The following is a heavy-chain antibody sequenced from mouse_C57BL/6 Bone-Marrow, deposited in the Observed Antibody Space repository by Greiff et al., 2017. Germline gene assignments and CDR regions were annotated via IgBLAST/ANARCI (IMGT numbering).Heavy chain of an antibody. Sequence: QVQLQQSGPELVKPGASVKLSCKASGYTFTSYDINWVKQRPGQGLEWIGWIYPRDGGTTYNEKFKGQATLTVATSSSTAYMEPHSLTSEDSAVYFCARLEFDGSSGDWYVDVWGTGTTVTVSS. V-gene: IGHV1-85*01. CDR3: ARLEFDGSSGDWYVDV. CDR1: GYTFTSYD. D-gene: IGHD1-1*01. CDR2: IYPRDGGT. J-gene: IGHJ1*03.